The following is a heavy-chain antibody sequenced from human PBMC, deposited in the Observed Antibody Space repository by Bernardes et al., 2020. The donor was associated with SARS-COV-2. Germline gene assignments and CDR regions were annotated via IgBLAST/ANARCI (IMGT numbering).Heavy chain of an antibody. CDR1: GFSFRDYA. J-gene: IGHJ4*02. D-gene: IGHD6-19*01. V-gene: IGHV3-30*18. Sequence: GSTLRVCCASCGFSFRDYAMHWVQKGPGKGLEWVELISHDGGHKYYADSVRGRFTVSRDNSKNTLYLQINSLRDEDTAVYYCAKILSSAWFDLRVGYFENWGQGTLVTVSS. CDR3: AKILSSAWFDLRVGYFEN. CDR2: ISHDGGHK.